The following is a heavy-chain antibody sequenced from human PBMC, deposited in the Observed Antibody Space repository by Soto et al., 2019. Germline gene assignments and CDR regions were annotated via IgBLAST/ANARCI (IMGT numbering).Heavy chain of an antibody. CDR2: ITGDTNGI. D-gene: IGHD6-19*01. J-gene: IGHJ4*02. V-gene: IGHV3-48*02. CDR1: GFRFSIYS. CDR3: ARSVEGHFDY. Sequence: EVQLVESGGGLVQPGGSLRLSCAASGFRFSIYSMNWVRQAPGKGLEWSAYITGDTNGIKYADSVKGRFTISRDNAKNSVYLQMNSLRDEDTAVYYCARSVEGHFDYWGQGTVVTVSS.